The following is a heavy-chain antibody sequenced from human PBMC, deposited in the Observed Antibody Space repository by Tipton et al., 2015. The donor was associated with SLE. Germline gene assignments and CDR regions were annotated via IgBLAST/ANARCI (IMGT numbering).Heavy chain of an antibody. Sequence: TLSLTCSVSGGSLFTSYSGWIRQPPGKGLEWIGYIYTSGSTNYNPPLNSRVTMSVDTPKNQFSLKLSSVHAADTAGDYCARRSGQRYCCCGRWPNWFDRWGQGSLVTVSS. CDR2: IYTSGST. CDR1: GGSLFTSY. V-gene: IGHV4-4*08. D-gene: IGHD2-15*01. J-gene: IGHJ5*02. CDR3: ARRSGQRYCCCGRWPNWFDR.